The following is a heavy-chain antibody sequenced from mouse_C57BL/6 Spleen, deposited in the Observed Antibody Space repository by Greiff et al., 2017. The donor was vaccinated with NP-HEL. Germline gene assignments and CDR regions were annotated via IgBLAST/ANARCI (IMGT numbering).Heavy chain of an antibody. CDR3: ARSYDYDFAY. CDR2: ISSGGSYT. V-gene: IGHV5-6*01. J-gene: IGHJ3*01. Sequence: EVQLQESGGDLVKPGGSLKLSCAASGFTFSSYGMSWVRQTPDKRLEWVATISSGGSYTYYPDSVKGRFTISRDNAKNTLYLQMSSLKSEDTAMYYCARSYDYDFAYWGQGTLVTVSA. CDR1: GFTFSSYG. D-gene: IGHD2-4*01.